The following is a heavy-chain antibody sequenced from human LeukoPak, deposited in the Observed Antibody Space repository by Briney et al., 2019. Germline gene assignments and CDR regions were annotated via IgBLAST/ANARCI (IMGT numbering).Heavy chain of an antibody. J-gene: IGHJ4*02. CDR1: GYTFTSYG. CDR2: ISPYNGNT. CDR3: AREESIGRYQFLHDS. V-gene: IGHV1-18*01. Sequence: ASVKVSCKASGYTFTSYGITWVRQAPGQGLEWMAWISPYNGNTKYVQNLQGRLTITTDTSTSTVYMELRSLTSDDTPVYFCAREESIGRYQFLHDSWGQGTLVTVSS. D-gene: IGHD1-26*01.